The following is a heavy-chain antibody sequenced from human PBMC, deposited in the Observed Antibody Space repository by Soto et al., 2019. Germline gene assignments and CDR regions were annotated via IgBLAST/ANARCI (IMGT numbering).Heavy chain of an antibody. CDR1: GYTFSNYW. J-gene: IGHJ3*02. Sequence: GESLKISCKGSGYTFSNYWIDWVRQMPGKGLEWMGIIYPGDSDTRYSPSFQGQVTISVDKSITTAYLQWSSLKASDTAMYYCARRRDGGSYKAFDIWGQGTMVTVS. V-gene: IGHV5-51*01. D-gene: IGHD1-26*01. CDR2: IYPGDSDT. CDR3: ARRRDGGSYKAFDI.